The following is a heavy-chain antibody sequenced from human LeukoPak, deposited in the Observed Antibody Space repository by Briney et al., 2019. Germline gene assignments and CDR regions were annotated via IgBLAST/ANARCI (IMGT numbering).Heavy chain of an antibody. CDR2: INPNSGGT. V-gene: IGHV1-2*02. Sequence: ASVKVSCKASGYTFTGYYMHWVRQAPGQGLEWMGWINPNSGGTNYAQKFQGRVTMTRDTSISTAYMELSRLRSDDTAVYYCARVRTAMVWFDYWGRGTLVTVSS. D-gene: IGHD5-18*01. CDR3: ARVRTAMVWFDY. CDR1: GYTFTGYY. J-gene: IGHJ4*02.